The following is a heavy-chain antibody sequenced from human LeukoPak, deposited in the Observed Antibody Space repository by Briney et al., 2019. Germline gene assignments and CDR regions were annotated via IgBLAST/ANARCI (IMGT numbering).Heavy chain of an antibody. V-gene: IGHV4-34*01. Sequence: SETLSLTCAVYGGSFSGYYWSWIRQPPGKGLEWIGEINHSGSTNYNPSLKSRVTISVDRSKNQFSLKLSSVTAADTAVYYCARNRHRNGMDVWGQGTTVTVSS. D-gene: IGHD1-14*01. J-gene: IGHJ6*02. CDR2: INHSGST. CDR3: ARNRHRNGMDV. CDR1: GGSFSGYY.